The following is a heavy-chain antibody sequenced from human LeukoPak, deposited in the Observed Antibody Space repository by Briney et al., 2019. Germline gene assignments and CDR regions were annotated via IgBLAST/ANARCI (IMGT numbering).Heavy chain of an antibody. D-gene: IGHD1-26*01. CDR3: ARYIVGAIDY. Sequence: PSETLSRTCTVSGGSVSSSNYYWSWIRQPPGKGLEWIGYIYYRGSTNYNPSLKSRVTISVDTSKNQFSLKLSSVTAADSAVYYCARYIVGAIDYWGQGTLVTVSS. V-gene: IGHV4-61*01. CDR1: GGSVSSSNYY. CDR2: IYYRGST. J-gene: IGHJ4*02.